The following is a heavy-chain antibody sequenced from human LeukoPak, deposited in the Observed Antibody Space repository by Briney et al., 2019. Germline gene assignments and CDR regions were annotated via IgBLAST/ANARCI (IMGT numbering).Heavy chain of an antibody. D-gene: IGHD2-15*01. CDR2: ISSNGGST. V-gene: IGHV3-64*01. CDR1: GFSFSGYA. J-gene: IGHJ4*02. Sequence: SGGSLRLSCAASGFSFSGYAMHWVRQAPGKGLEYVSAISSNGGSTYYANSVKGRFTISRDNSKNTLYLQMGSLRAEDMAVYYCARDPGYCSGGSCGWWYYFDYWGQGTLVTVSS. CDR3: ARDPGYCSGGSCGWWYYFDY.